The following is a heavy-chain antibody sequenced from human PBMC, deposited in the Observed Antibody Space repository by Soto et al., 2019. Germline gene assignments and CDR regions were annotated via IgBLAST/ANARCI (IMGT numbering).Heavy chain of an antibody. CDR3: AKDQGSSGYGPLDY. D-gene: IGHD3-22*01. V-gene: IGHV3-30*18. Sequence: AGGSLRLSCAASGFTFSSYGVHWVRQAPGKGLEWVAVISYDGSNKYYADSVKGRFTISRDNSKNTLYLQMNSLRAEDTAVYYCAKDQGSSGYGPLDYWGQGTLVTVSS. J-gene: IGHJ4*02. CDR2: ISYDGSNK. CDR1: GFTFSSYG.